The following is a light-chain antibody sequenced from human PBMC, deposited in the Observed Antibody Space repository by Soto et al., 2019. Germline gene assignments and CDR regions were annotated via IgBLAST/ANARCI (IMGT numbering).Light chain of an antibody. CDR1: QSVSSY. V-gene: IGKV3-11*01. CDR2: DAS. Sequence: EIVLTQSPATLSLSPGERATLSCRASQSVSSYLAWYQQKPGQAPRLLIYDASNRATGIPARFSGSGSGTDFTLTISSLEPEDFAVYYGQQRSNWPGTFGQGTKLE. J-gene: IGKJ2*02. CDR3: QQRSNWPGT.